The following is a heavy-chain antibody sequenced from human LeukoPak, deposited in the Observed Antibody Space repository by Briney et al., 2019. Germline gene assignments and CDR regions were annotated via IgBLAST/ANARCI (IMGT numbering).Heavy chain of an antibody. CDR2: IYYSGST. Sequence: SETLSLTCTVSGGSISSGGYYWSWIRQHPGKGLEWIGYIYYSGSTYYNPSLKGRVTISVDTSKNQFSLKLSSVTAADTAVYYCAREGEWYYGMDVWGQGTTVTVSS. CDR3: AREGEWYYGMDV. J-gene: IGHJ6*02. CDR1: GGSISSGGYY. D-gene: IGHD2-21*01. V-gene: IGHV4-31*03.